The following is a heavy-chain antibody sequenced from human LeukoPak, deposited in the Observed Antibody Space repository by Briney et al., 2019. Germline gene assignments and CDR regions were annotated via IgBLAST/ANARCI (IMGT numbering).Heavy chain of an antibody. J-gene: IGHJ4*02. CDR3: AREAGYCTNGECSRSPDFDY. V-gene: IGHV4-59*01. Sequence: SETLSLTCTVSGGSISSYYWSWIRQPPGKGLEWIGYIYYSGSTNYNPSLKSRVTISVDTSKNQFSLKLSSVTAADTAVYYCAREAGYCTNGECSRSPDFDYWGQGTLVTVSS. D-gene: IGHD2-8*01. CDR2: IYYSGST. CDR1: GGSISSYY.